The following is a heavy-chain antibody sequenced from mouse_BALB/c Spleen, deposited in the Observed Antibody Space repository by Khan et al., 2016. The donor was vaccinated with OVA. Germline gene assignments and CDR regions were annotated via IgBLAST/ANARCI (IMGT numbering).Heavy chain of an antibody. CDR2: ISYSGST. V-gene: IGHV3-2*02. Sequence: EVQLQESGPGLVKPSQSLSLTCTVTGYSITSDYAWNWIRQFPGNKLEWMGYISYSGSTSYNPSLKSRISITRDTSKNQFFLQLNSVTTEDTATYYCARKYGNYVDMMDYWGQGTSVTVSS. D-gene: IGHD2-10*02. CDR1: GYSITSDYA. CDR3: ARKYGNYVDMMDY. J-gene: IGHJ4*01.